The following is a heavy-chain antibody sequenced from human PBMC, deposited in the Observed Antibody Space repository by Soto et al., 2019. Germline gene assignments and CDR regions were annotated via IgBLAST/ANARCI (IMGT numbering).Heavy chain of an antibody. J-gene: IGHJ4*02. Sequence: QVQLQESGLGLVKPSETLSLTCTVSGASISSYYWSWLWQPAGKGLERIGRIYTRGTTNYNPSLKSRVNMSTDTSKNQFALKLRSVTAADKAVYYCASFSYVGGTDYWGQGTPVTGSS. CDR1: GASISSYY. D-gene: IGHD3-16*01. CDR2: IYTRGTT. V-gene: IGHV4-4*07. CDR3: ASFSYVGGTDY.